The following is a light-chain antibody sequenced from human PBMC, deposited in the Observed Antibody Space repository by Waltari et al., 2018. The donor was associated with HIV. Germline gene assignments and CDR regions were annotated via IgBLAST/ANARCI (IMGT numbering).Light chain of an antibody. CDR1: QSHVHSDGNTY. Sequence: EIVLTQTPLASPVTLGQPAPISCTPSQSHVHSDGNTYLSWLHQRPGQPPRLLIYKVSNRFFGVPDRFSGSGAGTDVTLKISRVEAEDVGIYYCMQATPALYTFGQGTKLEIK. V-gene: IGKV2-24*01. CDR2: KVS. J-gene: IGKJ2*01. CDR3: MQATPALYT.